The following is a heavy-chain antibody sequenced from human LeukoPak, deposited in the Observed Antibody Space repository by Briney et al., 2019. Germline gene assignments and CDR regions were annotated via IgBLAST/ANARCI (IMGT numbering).Heavy chain of an antibody. J-gene: IGHJ3*02. CDR3: ARAQDYDSSGYVDGFDI. CDR1: GFTFSTYG. D-gene: IGHD3-22*01. V-gene: IGHV3-33*01. Sequence: GRSLRLSCAASGFTFSTYGMHWVRQAPGKGLEWVAVIWYDGSKKYYADSVKGRFTISRDNSKNTLYLQMNSLRAEDTAVYYCARAQDYDSSGYVDGFDIWGQGTMVTVSS. CDR2: IWYDGSKK.